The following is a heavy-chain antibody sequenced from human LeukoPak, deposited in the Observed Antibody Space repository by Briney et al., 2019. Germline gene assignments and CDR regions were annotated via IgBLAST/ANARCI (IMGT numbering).Heavy chain of an antibody. CDR3: ARGTVQHSGSLDWYFDL. Sequence: KPSETLSLTCIVSGGSINSGAYFWSWIRQHPGKGLEWIGYIYYRGITYYHPSLKSRVTISVDTAKNQFSLKLSSVTVADTAMYYCARGTVQHSGSLDWYFDLWGRGTLVTVSS. V-gene: IGHV4-31*03. J-gene: IGHJ2*01. D-gene: IGHD3-10*01. CDR2: IYYRGIT. CDR1: GGSINSGAYF.